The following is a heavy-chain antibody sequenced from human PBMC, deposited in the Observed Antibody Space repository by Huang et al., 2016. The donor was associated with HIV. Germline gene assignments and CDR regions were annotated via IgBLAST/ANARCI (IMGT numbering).Heavy chain of an antibody. V-gene: IGHV4-34*01. CDR1: GGSFSGYY. J-gene: IGHJ3*02. CDR2: INHSGST. CDR3: ARERMMSWLDDHDAFDI. D-gene: IGHD1-1*01. Sequence: QVQLQQWDAGLLKPSETLSLTCAVYGGSFSGYYWSWIRQSPGKGLVWIGEINHSGSTNYNPSLKSRLTISVDTSKNQCSLKLSSVTAADAAVYYCARERMMSWLDDHDAFDIWGQGTMVTVSS.